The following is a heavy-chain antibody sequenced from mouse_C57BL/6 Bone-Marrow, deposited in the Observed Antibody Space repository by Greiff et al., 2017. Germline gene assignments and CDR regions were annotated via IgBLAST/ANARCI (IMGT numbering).Heavy chain of an antibody. Sequence: EVKLMESGGGLVKPGGSLKLSCAASGFTFSSYAMSWVRQTPEKRLEWVATISDGGSYTYYPDNVKGRFTISRDNAKNKLYLQMSHLKSEDTAMYYCARDDDGLAYWGQGTLVTVSA. D-gene: IGHD2-3*01. V-gene: IGHV5-4*01. J-gene: IGHJ3*01. CDR3: ARDDDGLAY. CDR2: ISDGGSYT. CDR1: GFTFSSYA.